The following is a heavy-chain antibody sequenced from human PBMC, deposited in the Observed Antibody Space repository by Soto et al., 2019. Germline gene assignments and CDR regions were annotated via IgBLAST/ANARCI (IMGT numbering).Heavy chain of an antibody. CDR2: IWYDGSNK. D-gene: IGHD3-3*01. CDR1: GFTFSSYG. Sequence: HPGGSLRRSCAASGFTFSSYGMHWVRQAPGKGLEWVAVIWYDGSNKYYADSVKGRFTISRDNSKNTLYLQMNSLRAEDTAVYYCARDQISLEWLFPIDYWGQGTLVTGSS. J-gene: IGHJ4*02. CDR3: ARDQISLEWLFPIDY. V-gene: IGHV3-33*01.